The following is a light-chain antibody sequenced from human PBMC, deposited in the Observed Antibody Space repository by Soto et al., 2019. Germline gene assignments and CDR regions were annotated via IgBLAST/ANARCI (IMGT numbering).Light chain of an antibody. CDR1: QSVSSR. J-gene: IGKJ5*01. V-gene: IGKV3-15*01. CDR3: QQYHNWPPIT. CDR2: GAS. Sequence: EIVMTQSPATLSVSPGERVTLSCRASQSVSSRLAWYQQKPGQSPRLLIYGASTRATGIPARFSGSGSGTEFTLTISSLQSEDSAVYYCQQYHNWPPITFGQGTRLEIK.